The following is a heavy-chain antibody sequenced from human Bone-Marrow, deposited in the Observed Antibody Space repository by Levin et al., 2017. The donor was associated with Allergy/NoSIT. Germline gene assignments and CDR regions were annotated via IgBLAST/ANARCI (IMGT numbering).Heavy chain of an antibody. CDR3: ARPRVISGYYGDAFDI. CDR2: IYPGDSDT. D-gene: IGHD3-22*01. J-gene: IGHJ3*02. V-gene: IGHV5-51*01. CDR1: EYSFTTYW. Sequence: HGESLKISCKAYEYSFTTYWIGWVRQRPGKGLEWMGIIYPGDSDTRYNPPFQGQVTISVDKSNSSAYLQWSSLKASDTATYYCARPRVISGYYGDAFDIWGQGTMVTVSS.